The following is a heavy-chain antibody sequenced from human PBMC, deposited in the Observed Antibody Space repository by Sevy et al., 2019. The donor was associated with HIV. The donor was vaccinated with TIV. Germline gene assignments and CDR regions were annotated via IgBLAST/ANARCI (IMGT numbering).Heavy chain of an antibody. V-gene: IGHV3-30-3*01. D-gene: IGHD1-26*01. CDR1: GFTFSSYA. Sequence: GGSLRLSCAASGFTFSSYAMHWVRQAPGKGLEWVAVISYDGSNKYYADSVKGRFTISRDNSQNMLYLQMNSLRADDTAVYYCARDFGGPTGGAFDIWGQGTMVTVSS. J-gene: IGHJ3*02. CDR3: ARDFGGPTGGAFDI. CDR2: ISYDGSNK.